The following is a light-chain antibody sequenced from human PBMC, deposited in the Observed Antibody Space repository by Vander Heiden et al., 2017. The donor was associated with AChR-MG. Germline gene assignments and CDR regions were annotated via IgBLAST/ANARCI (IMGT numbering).Light chain of an antibody. V-gene: IGKV4-1*01. CDR3: QQFFWTPVT. Sequence: DVVMTQSPDSLAVSLGERATINCRSSQSVLYSSNNKNYLAWYQQKPGQPPKLLIYWASTRESGVPDRFSGSGSGTDFTLTISSRQAEDVAVYYCQQFFWTPVTFGPGTKVDIK. J-gene: IGKJ3*01. CDR1: QSVLYSSNNKNY. CDR2: WAS.